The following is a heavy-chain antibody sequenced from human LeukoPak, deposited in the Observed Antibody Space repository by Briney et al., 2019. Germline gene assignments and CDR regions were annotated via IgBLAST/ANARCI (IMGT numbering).Heavy chain of an antibody. Sequence: ASVKVSCTASGYTFTVHYMHWVRQAPGQGPEWLGWINPNSGGTIYAQNFQGRVTMTRDTSISTAYMELSRLRSDDTAVYYCARVRMAVGSTSFYYYGMDVWGQGTTVTVSS. CDR3: ARVRMAVGSTSFYYYGMDV. CDR2: INPNSGGT. D-gene: IGHD6-19*01. V-gene: IGHV1-2*02. J-gene: IGHJ6*02. CDR1: GYTFTVHY.